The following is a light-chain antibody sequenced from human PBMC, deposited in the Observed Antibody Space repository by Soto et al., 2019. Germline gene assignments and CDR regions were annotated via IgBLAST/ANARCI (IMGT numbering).Light chain of an antibody. CDR3: PQSTRFPFT. CDR2: WAS. CDR1: QIVLFRSNNKNY. Sequence: IVVTQSADSLAVSLVERATINCRSSQIVLFRSNNKNYLAWYQQKAGQPPKLLIYWASTRESGVPDRFSGSGSPTDLTLTISSLQALFLAVYYSPQSTRFPFT. V-gene: IGKV4-1*01. J-gene: IGKJ3*01.